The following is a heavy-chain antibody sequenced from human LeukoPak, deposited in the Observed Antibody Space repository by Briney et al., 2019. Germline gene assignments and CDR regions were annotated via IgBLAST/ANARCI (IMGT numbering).Heavy chain of an antibody. D-gene: IGHD2-2*01. V-gene: IGHV4-4*09. Sequence: SETLSLTRTVSGGSISSSYWSWIRQPPGKGLEWIGYIYTSGSTNYNPSLKSRVTISVDTSKNQFSLKLSSVSAADTAVYYCARQAIVVVPAATKSAFDIWGQGTMVTVSS. CDR3: ARQAIVVVPAATKSAFDI. CDR1: GGSISSSY. J-gene: IGHJ3*02. CDR2: IYTSGST.